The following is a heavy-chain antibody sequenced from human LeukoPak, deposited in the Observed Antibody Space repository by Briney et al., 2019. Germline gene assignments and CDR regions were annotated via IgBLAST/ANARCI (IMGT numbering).Heavy chain of an antibody. Sequence: GGSLRLSCAASGFTFSGSAMHWVRQVSGKGLEWVGRIRSKANSYATAYAASVKGRFTISRDDSKNTAYLQMNSLKTEDTAVYYCTSHRYYYDSSGYSSDYWGQGTLVTVSS. CDR1: GFTFSGSA. J-gene: IGHJ4*02. D-gene: IGHD3-22*01. CDR2: IRSKANSYAT. CDR3: TSHRYYYDSSGYSSDY. V-gene: IGHV3-73*01.